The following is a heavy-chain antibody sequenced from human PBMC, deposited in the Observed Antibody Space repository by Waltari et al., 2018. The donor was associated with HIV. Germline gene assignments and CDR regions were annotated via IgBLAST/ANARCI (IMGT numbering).Heavy chain of an antibody. J-gene: IGHJ6*02. Sequence: QVQLQQWGAGLLKPSETLSLTCAVYGGSFSGYYWSWLRQPPGKGLEWIGEINNSGSTNYNPSLKSRVTISVDTSKNQFSLKLSSVTAADTAVYYCAREPLGLQRDPASMDVWGQGTTVTVSS. D-gene: IGHD7-27*01. CDR3: AREPLGLQRDPASMDV. CDR2: INNSGST. CDR1: GGSFSGYY. V-gene: IGHV4-34*01.